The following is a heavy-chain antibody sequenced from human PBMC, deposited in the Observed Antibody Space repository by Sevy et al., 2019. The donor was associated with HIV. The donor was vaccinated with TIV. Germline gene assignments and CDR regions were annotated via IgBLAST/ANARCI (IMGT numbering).Heavy chain of an antibody. CDR2: ISTRTSTTTI. V-gene: IGHV3-11*01. CDR1: GFTFNDYN. Sequence: GGSLRLSCAASGFTFNDYNLSWIRQAPGKGLEWVSYISTRTSTTTIYYADSVKGRFTISRDNAKNSIYLQMNSLRVDDTAVHYCARAAGWFDAWGQGTLVTVSS. CDR3: ARAAGWFDA. J-gene: IGHJ5*02.